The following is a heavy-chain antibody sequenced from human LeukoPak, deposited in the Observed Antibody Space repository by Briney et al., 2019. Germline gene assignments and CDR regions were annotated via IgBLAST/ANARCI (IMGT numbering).Heavy chain of an antibody. CDR2: ISSSSSYI. Sequence: PGGSLRLSCAASGFTFSSYSMNWVRQAPGKGLEWVSSISSSSSYIYYAESMKGRFTISRDNAKNSLYLQMNSLRAEDTAVYYCARGALGSGYLLGWGQGTLVTVSS. J-gene: IGHJ4*02. CDR1: GFTFSSYS. CDR3: ARGALGSGYLLG. V-gene: IGHV3-21*01. D-gene: IGHD5-12*01.